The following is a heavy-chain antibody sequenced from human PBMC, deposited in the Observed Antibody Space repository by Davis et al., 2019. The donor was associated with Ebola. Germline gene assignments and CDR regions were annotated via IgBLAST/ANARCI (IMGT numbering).Heavy chain of an antibody. CDR3: ARLRGLVGYWWLDP. J-gene: IGHJ5*02. CDR2: IYPRDSDT. V-gene: IGHV5-51*01. D-gene: IGHD3/OR15-3a*01. Sequence: KVSCKGSGYIFGNFWVGWVRQMPGKGLEWMGIIYPRDSDTRYSPPFQGQVTISADNSVSTAYLQWNSLKASDSAMYYCARLRGLVGYWWLDPWGQGTLVTVSS. CDR1: GYIFGNFW.